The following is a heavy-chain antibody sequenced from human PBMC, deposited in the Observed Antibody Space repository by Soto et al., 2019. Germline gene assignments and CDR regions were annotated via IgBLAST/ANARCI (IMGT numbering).Heavy chain of an antibody. D-gene: IGHD1-26*01. CDR2: IYYSGST. V-gene: IGHV4-39*01. CDR1: GGSISSSSYY. Sequence: PSETLSPTCTVSGGSISSSSYYWGWIRQPPGKGLEWIGSIYYSGSTYYNPSLKSPVTISVDTSKNQFSLKLSSVTAADTAVYYCAGRSGSYRVDWFDPWGQGTLVTVSS. J-gene: IGHJ5*02. CDR3: AGRSGSYRVDWFDP.